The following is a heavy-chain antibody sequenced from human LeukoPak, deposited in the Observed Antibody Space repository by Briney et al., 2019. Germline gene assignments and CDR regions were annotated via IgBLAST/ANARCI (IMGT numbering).Heavy chain of an antibody. J-gene: IGHJ6*04. V-gene: IGHV3-43D*04. CDR3: AKDDGELPGYYRGMDV. Sequence: GGSLRLSCAASGFTFDDYDMHCVRQAPGKGLECGSHLSWDGDSTYYADSAKGRFTISRDNSKNSLYLQMNSLRAEDTGLDYCAKDDGELPGYYRGMDVWGKGTALTVPS. CDR2: LSWDGDST. CDR1: GFTFDDYD. D-gene: IGHD3-10*01.